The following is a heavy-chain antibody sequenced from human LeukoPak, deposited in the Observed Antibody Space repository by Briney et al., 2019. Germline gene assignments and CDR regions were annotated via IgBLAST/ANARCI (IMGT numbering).Heavy chain of an antibody. CDR3: ARGNVVVPAADYFDY. V-gene: IGHV3-30-3*01. J-gene: IGHJ4*02. Sequence: QAGGSLRLSCAASGFTFSSYAMSWVRQAPGKGLEWVAVISYDGSNKYYADSVKGRFTISRDNSKNTLYLQMNSLRSDDTAVYYCARGNVVVPAADYFDYWGQGTLVTVSS. CDR2: ISYDGSNK. CDR1: GFTFSSYA. D-gene: IGHD2-2*01.